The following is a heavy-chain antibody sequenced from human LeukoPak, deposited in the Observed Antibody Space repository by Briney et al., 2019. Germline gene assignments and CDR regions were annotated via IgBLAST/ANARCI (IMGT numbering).Heavy chain of an antibody. V-gene: IGHV3-21*01. J-gene: IGHJ4*02. CDR1: GFTFSSYS. CDR2: ISSSSSYI. Sequence: GGSLRLSCAASGFTFSSYSMNWVRQAPGKGLEWVSSISSSSSYIYYADSVKGRFTISRDNAKNSLYLQMNSLRAEDTAVYYCASPYCSSTSCPGRGFDYWGQGTLVTVSS. D-gene: IGHD2-2*01. CDR3: ASPYCSSTSCPGRGFDY.